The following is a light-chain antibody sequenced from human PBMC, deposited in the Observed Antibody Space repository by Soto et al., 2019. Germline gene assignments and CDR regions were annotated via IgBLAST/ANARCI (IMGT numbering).Light chain of an antibody. CDR3: QELDSYPLT. J-gene: IGKJ4*01. Sequence: DNQLTQSPSFVSASVGDRVTITCRASQDISTFLAWYQQKPGKAPKLLIFAASTLQSGVPSRFSGSGSATEFTLAISSLQPEDFATYYCQELDSYPLTFGGGTKVEIK. V-gene: IGKV1-9*01. CDR1: QDISTF. CDR2: AAS.